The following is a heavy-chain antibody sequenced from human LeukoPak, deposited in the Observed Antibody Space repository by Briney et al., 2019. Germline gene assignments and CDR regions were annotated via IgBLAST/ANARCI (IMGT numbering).Heavy chain of an antibody. CDR3: AKETQLGIDAFDI. J-gene: IGHJ3*02. CDR1: GFTFDDYA. D-gene: IGHD7-27*01. V-gene: IGHV3-9*01. Sequence: PGGSLRLSCAASGFTFDDYAMHWVRQAPGKGLEWVSGISWNSGSIGYADSVKGRFTISRDNAKNSLYLQRNSLRAEDTALYYCAKETQLGIDAFDIWGQGTMVTVSS. CDR2: ISWNSGSI.